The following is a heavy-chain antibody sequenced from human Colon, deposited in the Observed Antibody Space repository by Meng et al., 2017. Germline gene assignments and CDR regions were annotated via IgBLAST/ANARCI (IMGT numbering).Heavy chain of an antibody. J-gene: IGHJ4*02. CDR2: ISSDGSNK. CDR3: AREAWGGTYGGPWFFDY. CDR1: GFTFTNYA. D-gene: IGHD1-26*01. V-gene: IGHV3-30-3*01. Sequence: GGSLRLSCAASGFTFTNYALHWVRQAPGKGLKWVAFISSDGSNKYYADSVKGRFTISRDNSKNTLYLQISSLRAEDTALYYCAREAWGGTYGGPWFFDYWGQGTLVTVSS.